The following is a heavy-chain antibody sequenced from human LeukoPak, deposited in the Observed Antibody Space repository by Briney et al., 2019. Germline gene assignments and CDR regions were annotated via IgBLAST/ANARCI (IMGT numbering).Heavy chain of an antibody. CDR1: GYTFTAYY. CDR3: ARDAIVRDYSYSDY. V-gene: IGHV1-2*02. D-gene: IGHD4-11*01. CDR2: INPNSGGT. Sequence: ASVKVSCKASGYTFTAYYIHWVRQVPGQGLQWMGWINPNSGGTNYPQKFQGRVTMTTDTCISTAYMELSSLRSDDTAVYFCARDAIVRDYSYSDYWGQGTLVTVSS. J-gene: IGHJ4*02.